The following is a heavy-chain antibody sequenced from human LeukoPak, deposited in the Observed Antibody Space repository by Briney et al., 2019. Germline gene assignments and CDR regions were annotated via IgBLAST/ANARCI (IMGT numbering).Heavy chain of an antibody. CDR1: GFTFSSYA. V-gene: IGHV3-23*01. J-gene: IGHJ4*02. CDR2: ISGSGGST. D-gene: IGHD5-12*01. CDR3: AKSGSGFNPVDY. Sequence: GGSLRLSCAASGFTFSSYAMTWIRQAPGKGLEWVSSISGSGGSTYYADSVKGRFTIPRDNSKNTLYLQMNSLRAEDTAVYYCAKSGSGFNPVDYWGQGTLVTVSS.